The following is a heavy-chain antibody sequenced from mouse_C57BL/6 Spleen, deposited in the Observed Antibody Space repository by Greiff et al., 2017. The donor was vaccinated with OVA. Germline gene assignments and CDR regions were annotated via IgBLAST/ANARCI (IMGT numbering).Heavy chain of an antibody. J-gene: IGHJ4*01. Sequence: QVQLQQPGAELVMPGASVKLSCKASGYTFTSYWMHWVKQRPGQGLEWIGEIDPSDSYTNYTQKFKGKSALTVDKSSSTAYMQLSSLTSEDSAVYYCARYGSSYEAMDYWGQGTSVTVSS. D-gene: IGHD1-1*01. CDR3: ARYGSSYEAMDY. CDR1: GYTFTSYW. V-gene: IGHV1-69*01. CDR2: IDPSDSYT.